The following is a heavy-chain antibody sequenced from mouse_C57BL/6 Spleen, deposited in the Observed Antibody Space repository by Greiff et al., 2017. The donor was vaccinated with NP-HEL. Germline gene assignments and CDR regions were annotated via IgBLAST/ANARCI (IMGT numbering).Heavy chain of an antibody. Sequence: EVKLQESGGGLVKPGGSLKLSCAASGFTFSSYAMSWVRQTPEKRLEWVATISDGGSYTYYPDNVKGRFTISRDNAKNNLYLQMSHLKSEDTAMYYCARDRDYYAMDYWGQGTSVTVSS. CDR1: GFTFSSYA. V-gene: IGHV5-4*01. J-gene: IGHJ4*01. D-gene: IGHD3-3*01. CDR2: ISDGGSYT. CDR3: ARDRDYYAMDY.